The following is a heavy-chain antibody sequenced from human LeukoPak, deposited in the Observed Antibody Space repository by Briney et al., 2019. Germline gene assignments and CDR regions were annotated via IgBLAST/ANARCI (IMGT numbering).Heavy chain of an antibody. CDR3: AKDRGRDGYTPQYFQH. CDR2: ISYDGSNK. D-gene: IGHD5-24*01. J-gene: IGHJ1*01. Sequence: GGSLRLSCAASGFTFSSYGMHWVRQAPGKGLEWVAVISYDGSNKYYADSAKGRFTISRDNSKNTLYLQMNSLRAEDTAVYYCAKDRGRDGYTPQYFQHWGQGTLVTVSS. V-gene: IGHV3-30*18. CDR1: GFTFSSYG.